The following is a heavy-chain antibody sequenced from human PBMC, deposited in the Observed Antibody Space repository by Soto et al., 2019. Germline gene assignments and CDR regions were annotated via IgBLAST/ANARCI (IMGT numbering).Heavy chain of an antibody. CDR2: MDPNSGST. D-gene: IGHD3-3*01. Sequence: QAQLVQSGAEVKKPGASVKVSCKASGYTFTSYDINWVRQAPGQGLEWLGWMDPNSGSTGYAQNFQGRVTMNRNISINTAHMELSSLGSEDTAVYYCARERNFDYWRKGLDVWGQGTPVTVSS. V-gene: IGHV1-8*01. CDR3: ARERNFDYWRKGLDV. J-gene: IGHJ6*02. CDR1: GYTFTSYD.